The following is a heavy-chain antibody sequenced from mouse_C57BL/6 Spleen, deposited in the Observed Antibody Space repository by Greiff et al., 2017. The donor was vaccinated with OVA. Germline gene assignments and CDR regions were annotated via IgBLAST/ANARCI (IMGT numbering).Heavy chain of an antibody. CDR3: ARGLTGYYFDY. D-gene: IGHD4-1*01. Sequence: VQLQQSGAELAKPGASVKLSCKASGYTFTSYWMHWVKQRPGQGLEWIGYINPSSGYTKSNQKFKDKATLTADKSSSTAYMQLSSLTYEDAAVYYCARGLTGYYFDYWGQGTTLTVSS. CDR2: INPSSGYT. V-gene: IGHV1-7*01. J-gene: IGHJ2*01. CDR1: GYTFTSYW.